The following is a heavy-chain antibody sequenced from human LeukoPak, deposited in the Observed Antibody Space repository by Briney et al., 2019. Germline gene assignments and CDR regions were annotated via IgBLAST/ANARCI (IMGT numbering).Heavy chain of an antibody. D-gene: IGHD2-8*02. CDR1: GFTFSAYV. CDR3: VRDGGYTGGWTYGAGDY. V-gene: IGHV3-30*04. CDR2: ISNDGNEK. J-gene: IGHJ4*01. Sequence: PGGSLRLSCAASGFTFSAYVMHWVRQAPGKGLECVAVISNDGNEKYYADSVKGRFSISRDNSKNTLYLQMSSLRTEDTAVYYCVRDGGYTGGWTYGAGDYWGQGSLVTVSS.